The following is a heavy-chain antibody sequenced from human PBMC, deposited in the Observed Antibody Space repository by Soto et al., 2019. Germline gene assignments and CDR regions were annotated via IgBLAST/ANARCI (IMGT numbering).Heavy chain of an antibody. D-gene: IGHD1-26*01. J-gene: IGHJ4*02. V-gene: IGHV3-48*03. CDR2: ISSSGSTI. Sequence: TVGSLRLSCAASGSTFSSYEMNWVRQAPGKGLEWVSYISSSGSTIYYADSVKGRFTISRDNAKNSLYLQMNSLRAEDTAVYYCAREGGATSIYDYWGQGTLVTVSS. CDR3: AREGGATSIYDY. CDR1: GSTFSSYE.